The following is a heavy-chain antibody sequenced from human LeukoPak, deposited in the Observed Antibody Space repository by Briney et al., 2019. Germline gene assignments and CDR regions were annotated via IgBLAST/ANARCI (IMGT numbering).Heavy chain of an antibody. D-gene: IGHD6-19*01. CDR2: ISAYNGNT. J-gene: IGHJ6*03. V-gene: IGHV1-18*01. CDR3: ARAGPYSSGWLRSGYYYYYMDV. Sequence: ASVKVSCKASGYTFTSYGISWVRQAPGQGLEWMGWISAYNGNTNYAQKLQGRVTMTTDTSTSTAYMELRSLRSDDTAVYYCARAGPYSSGWLRSGYYYYYMDVWGKGTTVTISS. CDR1: GYTFTSYG.